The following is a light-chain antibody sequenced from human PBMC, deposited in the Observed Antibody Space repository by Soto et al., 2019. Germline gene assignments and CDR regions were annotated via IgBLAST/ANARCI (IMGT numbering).Light chain of an antibody. V-gene: IGLV2-14*01. Sequence: QSALTQPASVSGSPGQSITISCTGTSSDVGGYNYVSWYQQHPGKAPKLMIYDVSYRPSGVSNRFSGSKSGNTASLTISGLQAEDKADYYCSSYTSSGALYVFGTGTKVTV. CDR3: SSYTSSGALYV. CDR1: SSDVGGYNY. CDR2: DVS. J-gene: IGLJ1*01.